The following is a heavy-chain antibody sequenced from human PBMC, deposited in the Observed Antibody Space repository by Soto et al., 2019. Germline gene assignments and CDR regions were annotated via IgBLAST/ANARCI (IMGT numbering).Heavy chain of an antibody. CDR1: GFACSKYW. Sequence: GTLRLPCAASGFACSKYWMHWVRQAPGKGLVWVSRIDSDGSRITYADFVKGRFTISRDNAKNTVYLHMNSLTAEDTAVYYCVRTSLVVAVATREDFWGQGTLVTVSS. D-gene: IGHD2-15*01. V-gene: IGHV3-74*01. CDR3: VRTSLVVAVATREDF. J-gene: IGHJ4*02. CDR2: IDSDGSRI.